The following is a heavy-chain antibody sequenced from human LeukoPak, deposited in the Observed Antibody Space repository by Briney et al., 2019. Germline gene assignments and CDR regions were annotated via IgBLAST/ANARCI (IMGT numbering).Heavy chain of an antibody. Sequence: SETLSLTCTVSGYSISSGYYWGWIRQPPGKGLEWIGEINHSGSTNYNPSLKSRVTISVDTSKNQFSLKLSSVTAADTAVYYCARRITMTPAGFDPWGQGTLVTVSS. D-gene: IGHD3-22*01. CDR2: INHSGST. CDR3: ARRITMTPAGFDP. V-gene: IGHV4-38-2*02. CDR1: GYSISSGYY. J-gene: IGHJ5*02.